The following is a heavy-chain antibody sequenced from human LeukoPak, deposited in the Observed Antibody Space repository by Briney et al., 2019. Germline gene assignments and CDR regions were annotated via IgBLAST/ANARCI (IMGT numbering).Heavy chain of an antibody. Sequence: PGRSLRLSCAASGFTFSSYGMHWVRQAPRKGLELVAVIWFDGSNKDYGDSVKGRFSISRDNSKNTVYLQMNSLRAEDTAVYYCAKESYNSSWYRGVLEHWGQGNLVTVSS. CDR1: GFTFSSYG. D-gene: IGHD6-13*01. J-gene: IGHJ5*02. CDR2: IWFDGSNK. V-gene: IGHV3-33*06. CDR3: AKESYNSSWYRGVLEH.